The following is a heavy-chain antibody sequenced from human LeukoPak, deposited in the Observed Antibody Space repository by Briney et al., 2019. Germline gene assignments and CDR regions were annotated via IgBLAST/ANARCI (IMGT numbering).Heavy chain of an antibody. D-gene: IGHD4-17*01. CDR1: GGSVSSGSYY. CDR3: VRDAAYGDYPFDY. J-gene: IGHJ4*02. CDR2: IYYSGST. Sequence: SETLSLTCTVSGGSVSSGSYYWSWIRQPPGKGLEWIGYIYYSGSTNYNPSLKSRVTISVDTSKNQFSLKLSSVTAADTAVYYCVRDAAYGDYPFDYWGQGTLVTVSS. V-gene: IGHV4-61*01.